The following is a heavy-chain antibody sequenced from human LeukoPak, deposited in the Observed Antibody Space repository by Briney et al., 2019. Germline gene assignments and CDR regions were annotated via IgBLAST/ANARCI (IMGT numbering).Heavy chain of an antibody. J-gene: IGHJ3*02. CDR2: IKQDGSEK. CDR3: ARGVGATFVFI. D-gene: IGHD1-26*01. Sequence: GGSLRLSCAASGFSFSSYWMTWVRQAPGKGLEWVANIKQDGSEKYYVDSVKDRFTTSRNNAKKSLYLQMNSLRAEDTAVYYCARGVGATFVFIWGQGTMVTVSS. CDR1: GFSFSSYW. V-gene: IGHV3-7*04.